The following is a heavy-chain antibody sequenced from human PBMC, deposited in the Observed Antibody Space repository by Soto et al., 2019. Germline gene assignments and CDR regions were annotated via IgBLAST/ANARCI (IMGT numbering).Heavy chain of an antibody. CDR3: ARDGGRSRRLGLGDYYYYMDV. Sequence: GGSLRLSCAASGFTFSSYAMHWVRQAPGKGLECVSAISSNGGSTYYANSVKGRFTISRDNSKNTLYLQMGSLRAEDMAVYYCARDGGRSRRLGLGDYYYYMDVWGKGTTVTVSS. V-gene: IGHV3-64*01. CDR2: ISSNGGST. D-gene: IGHD5-12*01. J-gene: IGHJ6*03. CDR1: GFTFSSYA.